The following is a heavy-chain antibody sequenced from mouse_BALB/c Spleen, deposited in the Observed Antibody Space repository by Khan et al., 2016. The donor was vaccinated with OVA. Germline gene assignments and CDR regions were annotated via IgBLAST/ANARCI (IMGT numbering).Heavy chain of an antibody. CDR1: GDAFTNYW. J-gene: IGHJ4*01. Sequence: QIQLVQSGAELVRPGTSVNISCKASGDAFTNYWLGWVKQRPGHGLEWIGDIYPGSGNTYYNEKLKGKVTLTADKSSSTAYLQLINLTSEDSAVYFCARWGMDSWGQGTSGTVSS. V-gene: IGHV1-63*01. CDR2: IYPGSGNT. CDR3: ARWGMDS.